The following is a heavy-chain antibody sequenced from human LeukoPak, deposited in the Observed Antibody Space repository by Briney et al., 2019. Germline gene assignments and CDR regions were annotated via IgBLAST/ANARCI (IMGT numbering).Heavy chain of an antibody. Sequence: PSQTLSLTCTVSGGSISSGDYYWSWIRQPPGKGLEWIGYIYYSGSTYYNPSLKSRVTISVDTSKNQFSLKLSSVTAADTAVYYCARELRWDNTAMVSNWFDPWGQGTLVTVSS. D-gene: IGHD5-18*01. V-gene: IGHV4-30-4*01. CDR2: IYYSGST. CDR1: GGSISSGDYY. CDR3: ARELRWDNTAMVSNWFDP. J-gene: IGHJ5*02.